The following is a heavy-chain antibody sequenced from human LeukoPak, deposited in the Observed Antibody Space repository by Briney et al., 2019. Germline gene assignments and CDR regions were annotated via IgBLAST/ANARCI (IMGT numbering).Heavy chain of an antibody. CDR2: IYYSGST. CDR1: GGSISSSSYY. V-gene: IGHV4-39*01. J-gene: IGHJ4*02. D-gene: IGHD3-10*01. CDR3: ARSPGVARGVLDY. Sequence: SQTLSLTCTVSGGSISSSSYYWGWIRQPPGKGLEWIGNIYYSGSTYYNPSLKSRVTISVDTSKNQFSLKLSSVTAADTAVCYCARSPGVARGVLDYWGQGTLVTVSS.